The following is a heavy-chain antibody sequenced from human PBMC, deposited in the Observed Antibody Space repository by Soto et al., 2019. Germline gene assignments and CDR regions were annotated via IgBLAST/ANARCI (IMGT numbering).Heavy chain of an antibody. J-gene: IGHJ4*02. CDR1: GFTFDDYA. Sequence: GGSLRLSCAASGFTFDDYAMHWVRQAPGKGLEWVSGISWNSGSIGYADSVKGRFTISRDNAKNSLYLQMNSLRAEDTALYYCAKDMDLERDYYDSSGYSGPFDYWGQGTLVTVSS. D-gene: IGHD3-22*01. V-gene: IGHV3-9*01. CDR3: AKDMDLERDYYDSSGYSGPFDY. CDR2: ISWNSGSI.